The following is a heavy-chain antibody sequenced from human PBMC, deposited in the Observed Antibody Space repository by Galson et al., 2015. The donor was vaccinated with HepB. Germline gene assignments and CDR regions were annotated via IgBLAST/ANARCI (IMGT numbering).Heavy chain of an antibody. CDR1: GFIFENYW. J-gene: IGHJ5*02. Sequence: SLRLSCAASGFIFENYWMDWARQAPGKGMEWVSRINTDGSKADFADSVKGRFTVSRDNDKNTLFLQMNNLGVDDTAFYCCAREISAYRFGPNWLDPWGQGTLVTVSS. D-gene: IGHD3-3*01. CDR3: AREISAYRFGPNWLDP. V-gene: IGHV3-74*01. CDR2: INTDGSKA.